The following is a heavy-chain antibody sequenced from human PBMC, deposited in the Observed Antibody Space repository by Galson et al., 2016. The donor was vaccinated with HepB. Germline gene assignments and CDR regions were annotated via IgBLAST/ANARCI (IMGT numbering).Heavy chain of an antibody. J-gene: IGHJ6*02. V-gene: IGHV3-30*18. Sequence: SLRLSCAASGFIFSSYGMHWVRQAPGKGLEWVSGMSFDGTNKYYAGSVKGRFTIPRDKSKNTLYLQMNSLRAEDTAVYYCAKDLWADYDGSGRGTQKYGMDVWGQGTTVIVSS. CDR1: GFIFSSYG. CDR2: MSFDGTNK. D-gene: IGHD3-10*01. CDR3: AKDLWADYDGSGRGTQKYGMDV.